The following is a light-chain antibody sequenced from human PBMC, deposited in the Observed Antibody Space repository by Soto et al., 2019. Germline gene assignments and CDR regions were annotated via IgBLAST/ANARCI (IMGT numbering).Light chain of an antibody. CDR3: AAWDDSLNGWV. Sequence: QPVLTQPPSASGTPGQRVTISCSGSSSNIGSNTVNWYQQLPGTAPKLLIYNNNLRPSGVPDRFSGSKSGTSASLAISGLQSEDEADYYCAAWDDSLNGWVFGGGTKLTVL. J-gene: IGLJ3*02. V-gene: IGLV1-44*01. CDR2: NNN. CDR1: SSNIGSNT.